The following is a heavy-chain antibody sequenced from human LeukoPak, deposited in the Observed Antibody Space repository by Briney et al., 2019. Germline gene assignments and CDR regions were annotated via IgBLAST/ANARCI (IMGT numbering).Heavy chain of an antibody. CDR3: ARDGRNILGWFDP. Sequence: SQTISLTCVISGDSVSTNTAAWNWIRQSPSRGLEWLGRTYYAYKWYINYAVSVKSRISINPDTSKNQFSLHVRSVTPEDTAVYYCARDGRNILGWFDPWGQGTLVTVSS. D-gene: IGHD2-15*01. CDR1: GDSVSTNTAA. J-gene: IGHJ5*02. CDR2: TYYAYKWYI. V-gene: IGHV6-1*01.